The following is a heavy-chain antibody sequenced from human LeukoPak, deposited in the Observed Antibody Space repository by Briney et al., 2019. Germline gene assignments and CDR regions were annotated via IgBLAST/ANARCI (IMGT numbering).Heavy chain of an antibody. CDR2: MYNRGST. D-gene: IGHD5-18*01. V-gene: IGHV4-59*12. Sequence: SETLPLTCTVSGDSISNYYWSWIRQSPGKELEWIGYMYNRGSTIYNPSLKSRVTISTDTSKNQFSLRLTSVTAADTAVYYCAPRGDIEHSYGYGKWFDPWGQGTRVTVSS. CDR3: APRGDIEHSYGYGKWFDP. CDR1: GDSISNYY. J-gene: IGHJ5*02.